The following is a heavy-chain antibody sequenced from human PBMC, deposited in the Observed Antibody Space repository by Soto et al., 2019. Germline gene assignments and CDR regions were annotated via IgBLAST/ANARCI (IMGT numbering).Heavy chain of an antibody. Sequence: SETLSLTCAVSGGSISSYYWSWIRQPPGKGLEWIGYIYYSGSTNYNPSLKSRVTISVDTSKNQFSLELSSVTAADTAVYYCAREGTGGGDIWGQGTMVTVSS. D-gene: IGHD2-8*02. CDR1: GGSISSYY. CDR3: AREGTGGGDI. V-gene: IGHV4-59*01. CDR2: IYYSGST. J-gene: IGHJ3*02.